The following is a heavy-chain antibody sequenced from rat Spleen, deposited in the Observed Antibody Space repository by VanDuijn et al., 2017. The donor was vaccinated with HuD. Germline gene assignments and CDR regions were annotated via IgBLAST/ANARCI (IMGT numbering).Heavy chain of an antibody. V-gene: IGHV5-29*01. CDR3: ARCHTLGVMDA. CDR2: ISYDGSST. Sequence: EVQLVESDGGLVQPGRSLKLSCAASGFTFSDYYMAWVRQAPTKGLEWVATISYDGSSTYYRDSVKGRFTISRDNAKSTLYLQMDSLRSEDTATYYCARCHTLGVMDAWGQGTLVTVSS. J-gene: IGHJ3*01. CDR1: GFTFSDYY. D-gene: IGHD1-12*02.